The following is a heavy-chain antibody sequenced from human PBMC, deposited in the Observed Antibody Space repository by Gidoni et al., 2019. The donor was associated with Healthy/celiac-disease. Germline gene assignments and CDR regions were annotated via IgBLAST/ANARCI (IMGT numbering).Heavy chain of an antibody. J-gene: IGHJ4*02. V-gene: IGHV3-30-3*01. CDR3: ARDLIRGSGSGWYVWGY. CDR2: ISYEGSNK. CDR1: GFTFRSYA. Sequence: QVQLVESGGGVVQPGRSLRLSCAASGFTFRSYAMHWVRQAPGKGLECFAVISYEGSNKYYAYSVKGRFTISRDNSKNTLYLQMNSLRAEDTAVYYCARDLIRGSGSGWYVWGYWGQGTLVTVSS. D-gene: IGHD6-19*01.